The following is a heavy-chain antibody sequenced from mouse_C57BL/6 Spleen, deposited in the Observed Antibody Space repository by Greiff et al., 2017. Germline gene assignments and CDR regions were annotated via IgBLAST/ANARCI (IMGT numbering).Heavy chain of an antibody. CDR1: GFTFSDAW. CDR3: TTVVAKNYAMDY. D-gene: IGHD1-1*01. J-gene: IGHJ4*01. Sequence: EVKLVESGGGLVQPGGSMKLSCAASGFTFSDAWMDWVRQSPEKGLEWVAEIRNKANNHATYYAESVKGRFTISRDDSKSSVYLQMNSLRAEETGIYYCTTVVAKNYAMDYWGQGTSVTVSS. V-gene: IGHV6-6*01. CDR2: IRNKANNHAT.